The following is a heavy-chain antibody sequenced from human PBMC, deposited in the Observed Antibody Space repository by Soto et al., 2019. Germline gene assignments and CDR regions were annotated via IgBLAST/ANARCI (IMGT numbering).Heavy chain of an antibody. V-gene: IGHV4-30-4*01. J-gene: IGHJ5*01. CDR1: GGSISSVDYY. CDR2: IYYSGSA. CDR3: ARDRYSSSWYDS. Sequence: SETLSLTCTVSGGSISSVDYYWSWIRQTPEKGLEWIGYIYYSGSAYYNPSLKSRVTMSVDTSKNQFSLKLSSVTVADTAVYYCARDRYSSSWYDSWGQGTLVTVSS. D-gene: IGHD6-13*01.